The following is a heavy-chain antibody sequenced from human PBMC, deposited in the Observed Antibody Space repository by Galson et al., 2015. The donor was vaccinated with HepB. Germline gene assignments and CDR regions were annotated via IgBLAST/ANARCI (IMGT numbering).Heavy chain of an antibody. CDR3: ARDSQQRWWYDILTGYAFDI. V-gene: IGHV1-18*04. Sequence: SVKVSCKASGYTFTSYGISWVRQAPGQGLEWMGWISAYNGNTNYAQKLQGRVTMTTDTSTSTAYMELRSLRSDDTAVYYCARDSQQRWWYDILTGYAFDIWGQGTMVTVSS. CDR2: ISAYNGNT. D-gene: IGHD3-9*01. CDR1: GYTFTSYG. J-gene: IGHJ3*02.